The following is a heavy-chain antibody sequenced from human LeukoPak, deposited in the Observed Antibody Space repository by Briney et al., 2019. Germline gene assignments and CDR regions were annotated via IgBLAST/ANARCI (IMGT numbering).Heavy chain of an antibody. J-gene: IGHJ4*02. V-gene: IGHV3-21*01. CDR1: GFTFSSYS. D-gene: IGHD6-13*01. CDR2: ISSSSSYI. CDR3: SRDAGVKTQLAIIDY. Sequence: PGGSLRLSCAASGFTFSSYSMNWVRQAPGKGLEWVSSISSSSSYIYYADSVKGRFTISRDNAKNSLYLQMNSLRAEDTAVYYCSRDAGVKTQLAIIDYWGQGTLVTVSS.